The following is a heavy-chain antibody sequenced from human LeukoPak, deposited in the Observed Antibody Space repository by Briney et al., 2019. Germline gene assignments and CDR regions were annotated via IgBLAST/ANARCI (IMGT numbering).Heavy chain of an antibody. Sequence: QLGGSLRLSCAASGFSFNFYSMNWVRQAPGKGLEWLSYISRSSDTIYYADSVKDRFTISRDNAKNSLYLQMNSLRGEDTAVYYCARGMEWELQVWGQGTLVTVSS. V-gene: IGHV3-48*04. CDR2: ISRSSDTI. CDR3: ARGMEWELQV. CDR1: GFSFNFYS. D-gene: IGHD1-26*01. J-gene: IGHJ4*02.